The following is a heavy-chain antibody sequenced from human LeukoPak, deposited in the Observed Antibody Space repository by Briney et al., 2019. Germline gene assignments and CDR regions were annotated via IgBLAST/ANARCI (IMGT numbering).Heavy chain of an antibody. CDR2: ISSSGSTI. CDR3: ARLGCGWSTGGDAFDI. D-gene: IGHD6-19*01. CDR1: GFTFSSYE. J-gene: IGHJ3*02. Sequence: VGSLRLSCAASGFTFSSYEMNWVRQAPGKGLEWASDISSSGSTIYYADSVKGRFTISRDNAKNSLYLQMNSLRAEDTAVYYCARLGCGWSTGGDAFDIWGQGTMVTVSS. V-gene: IGHV3-48*03.